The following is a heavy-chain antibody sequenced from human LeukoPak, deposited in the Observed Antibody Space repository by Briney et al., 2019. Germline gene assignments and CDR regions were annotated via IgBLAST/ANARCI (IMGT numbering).Heavy chain of an antibody. V-gene: IGHV5-51*01. CDR2: IYPGSSET. D-gene: IGHD4-23*01. Sequence: GESLKISCKGSGYIFITHWIGWVRQMPGKGLEWMGIIYPGSSETTYSPSFQGQVTISADKSISTAYLQWSSLKASDSAMYYCASTYSGNSSPFGYWGQGTLVTVSS. J-gene: IGHJ4*02. CDR1: GYIFITHW. CDR3: ASTYSGNSSPFGY.